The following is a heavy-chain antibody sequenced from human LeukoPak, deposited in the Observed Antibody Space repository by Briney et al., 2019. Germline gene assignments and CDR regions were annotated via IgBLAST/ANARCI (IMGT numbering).Heavy chain of an antibody. J-gene: IGHJ4*02. CDR3: AKPPAPFLGVLPFTPFDY. D-gene: IGHD2-15*01. CDR2: ISGSGGST. V-gene: IGHV3-23*01. CDR1: GFTFSSYA. Sequence: QAGGSLRLSCAASGFTFSSYAMSWVRQAPGKGLEWVSAISGSGGSTYYADSVKGRFTISRDNSKNTLYLQMNSLRAEDTAVYYCAKPPAPFLGVLPFTPFDYGGQGTLVTVSS.